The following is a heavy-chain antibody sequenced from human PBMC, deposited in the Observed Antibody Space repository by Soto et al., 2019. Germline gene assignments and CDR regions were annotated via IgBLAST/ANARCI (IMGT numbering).Heavy chain of an antibody. J-gene: IGHJ5*02. CDR1: GYTFTSYG. CDR3: ARDYTTTVTYIANWFDP. V-gene: IGHV1-18*01. Sequence: ASVKVSCKASGYTFTSYGISWVRQAPGQGLEWMGWISAYNGNTNYAQKLQGRVTMTTDTSTSTAYMELRSLRSDDTAVYYCARDYTTTVTYIANWFDPWGQGTLVTVSS. D-gene: IGHD4-17*01. CDR2: ISAYNGNT.